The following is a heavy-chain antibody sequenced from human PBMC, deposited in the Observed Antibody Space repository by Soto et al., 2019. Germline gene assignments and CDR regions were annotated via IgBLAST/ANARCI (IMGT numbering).Heavy chain of an antibody. CDR2: INACNGHT. CDR3: AEAILYSGNYYFDY. V-gene: IGHV1-3*05. J-gene: IGHJ4*02. Sequence: QVQLVQSGAEEKKPGASVMVSCKASGYTFTGYAIQWVRQAPGQRLEWMGWINACNGHTRYSEKFPGRVTILRDTYANTAYMELSSLRPEDTAVYYCAEAILYSGNYYFDYWGRGTLVTVSS. D-gene: IGHD1-26*01. CDR1: GYTFTGYA.